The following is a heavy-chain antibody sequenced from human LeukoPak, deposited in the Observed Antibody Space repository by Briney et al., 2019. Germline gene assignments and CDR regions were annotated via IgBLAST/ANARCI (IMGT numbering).Heavy chain of an antibody. CDR2: ISGSGGST. CDR3: ARDYGDSSPRYDY. V-gene: IGHV3-23*01. CDR1: GFTFSSYA. Sequence: PGGSLRLSCAASGFTFSSYAMSWVRQAPGKGLEWVSAISGSGGSTYYADSVKGRFTISRDNSKNTLYLQMNSLRAEDTAVYYYARDYGDSSPRYDYWGQGTLVTVSS. J-gene: IGHJ4*02. D-gene: IGHD4-17*01.